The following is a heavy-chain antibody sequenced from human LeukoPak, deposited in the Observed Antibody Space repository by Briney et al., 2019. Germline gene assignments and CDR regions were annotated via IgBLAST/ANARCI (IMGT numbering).Heavy chain of an antibody. CDR3: ARGGITGTDAEYYYYYMSV. J-gene: IGHJ6*03. CDR1: GYTFTRYD. CDR2: MNPNTGHT. V-gene: IGHV1-8*03. Sequence: ASVKVSCKTSGYTFTRYDINWVRQATGQRLEWMGWMNPNTGHTAYAPKFQGRVTFTRNTSVSTAYMELDILISEDTAVYFCARGGITGTDAEYYYYYMSVWGKGTTVTVSS. D-gene: IGHD1-7*01.